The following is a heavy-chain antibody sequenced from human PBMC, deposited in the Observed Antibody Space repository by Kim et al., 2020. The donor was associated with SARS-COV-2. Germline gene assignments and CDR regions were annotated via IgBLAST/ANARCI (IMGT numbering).Heavy chain of an antibody. CDR3: AKSYSSGWPYYYGMDV. V-gene: IGHV3-33*06. J-gene: IGHJ6*02. D-gene: IGHD6-19*01. Sequence: GGSLRLSCAASGFTFSSYGMHWVRQAPGKGLEWVAVIWYDGSNKYYADSVKGRFTISRDNSKNTLYLQMNSLRAEDTAVYYCAKSYSSGWPYYYGMDVWGQGTTVTVSS. CDR1: GFTFSSYG. CDR2: IWYDGSNK.